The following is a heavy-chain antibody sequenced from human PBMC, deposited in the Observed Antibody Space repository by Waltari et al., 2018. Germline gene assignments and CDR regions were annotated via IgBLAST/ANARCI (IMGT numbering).Heavy chain of an antibody. CDR2: ISYDGSNK. D-gene: IGHD4-4*01. CDR1: GFTFSSYA. Sequence: QVQLVASGGGVVQPGRSLRLSCAASGFTFSSYAMHWVRQAPGKGLEWVAVISYDGSNKYYADSVKGRFTISRDNSKNTLYLQMNSLRAEDTAVYYCARVQYYFDYWGQGTLVTVSS. V-gene: IGHV3-30*01. J-gene: IGHJ4*02. CDR3: ARVQYYFDY.